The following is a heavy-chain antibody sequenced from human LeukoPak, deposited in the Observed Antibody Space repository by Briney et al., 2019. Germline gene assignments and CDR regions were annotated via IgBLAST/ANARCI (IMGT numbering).Heavy chain of an antibody. D-gene: IGHD3-10*01. V-gene: IGHV1-8*01. Sequence: GASVKVSCKASGYTFTSYDINWVRQATGQGLEWMGWMNPNGGNTGYAQKFQGRVTMTRNTSISTAYMELSSLRSEDTAVYYCARGPRYSSGSYYMDVWGKGTTVTVSS. CDR2: MNPNGGNT. J-gene: IGHJ6*03. CDR1: GYTFTSYD. CDR3: ARGPRYSSGSYYMDV.